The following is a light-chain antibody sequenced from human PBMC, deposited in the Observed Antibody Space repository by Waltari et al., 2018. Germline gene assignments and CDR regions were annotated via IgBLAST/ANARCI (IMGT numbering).Light chain of an antibody. CDR3: CSFAGSPPYV. V-gene: IGLV2-11*01. Sequence: QSALTQPRSVSGSPGQSVTISCTGTSSDVGGYDSVSWYQQNPGKAPKLMLYDVNKRTSVVPDRRSGSKSGNTAFLTITGLQGEDEADYYCCSFAGSPPYVFGTGTKVTVL. CDR1: SSDVGGYDS. J-gene: IGLJ1*01. CDR2: DVN.